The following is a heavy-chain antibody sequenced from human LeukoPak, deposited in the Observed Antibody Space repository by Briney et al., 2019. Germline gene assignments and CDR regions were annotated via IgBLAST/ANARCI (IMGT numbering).Heavy chain of an antibody. CDR3: AAGGIYSLLDY. Sequence: ASVKVSCKVSGYTLTELSMHWVRQAPGKGLEWLGGLDPEDGETIYAQKFRGRLTMTEDTSTDTAYIELSSLRSEDTAVYYCAAGGIYSLLDYWGQGTLVTVSS. CDR2: LDPEDGET. J-gene: IGHJ4*02. D-gene: IGHD1-26*01. V-gene: IGHV1-24*01. CDR1: GYTLTELS.